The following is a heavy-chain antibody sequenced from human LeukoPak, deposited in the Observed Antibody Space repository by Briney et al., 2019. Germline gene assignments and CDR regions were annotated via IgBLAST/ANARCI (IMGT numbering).Heavy chain of an antibody. CDR2: ISNSGSTI. CDR1: GFTLSDHY. D-gene: IGHD5-24*01. Sequence: GGSLRLSCAASGFTLSDHYMSWIRQAPGQGLEWVSYISNSGSTIKLADSVKGRFTISRDNAKNSVYLQMNSLRAEDTAVYYCARVGLGWLHMVSDYWGQGTLVTVSS. J-gene: IGHJ4*02. V-gene: IGHV3-11*04. CDR3: ARVGLGWLHMVSDY.